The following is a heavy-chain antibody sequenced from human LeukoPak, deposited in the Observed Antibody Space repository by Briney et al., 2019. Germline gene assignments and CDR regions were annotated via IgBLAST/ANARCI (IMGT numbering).Heavy chain of an antibody. CDR2: IYPGDSDT. V-gene: IGHV5-51*01. CDR1: GYSFTSYW. Sequence: GESLKISCKGSGYSFTSYWIGWVRQMPGKGLEWMGIIYPGDSDTRYSPSFQGQVTISADKSISTAYLQWSSPKASDTAMYYCARLYDYGDSKYYFDYWGQGTLVTVSS. CDR3: ARLYDYGDSKYYFDY. D-gene: IGHD4-17*01. J-gene: IGHJ4*02.